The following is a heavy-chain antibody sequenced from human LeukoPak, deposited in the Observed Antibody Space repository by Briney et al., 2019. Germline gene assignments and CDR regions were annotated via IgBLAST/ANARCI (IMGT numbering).Heavy chain of an antibody. CDR3: AKAFYDILTGYPPGTNDY. D-gene: IGHD3-9*01. Sequence: GRSLRLSCAASGFTFDDYAMHWVRQAPGKGLEWVSGISWNSGSIGYADSVKGRFTISRDNSKNTVYLQMNSLRAEDTAVYYCAKAFYDILTGYPPGTNDYWGQGTLVTVSS. J-gene: IGHJ4*02. CDR1: GFTFDDYA. V-gene: IGHV3-9*01. CDR2: ISWNSGSI.